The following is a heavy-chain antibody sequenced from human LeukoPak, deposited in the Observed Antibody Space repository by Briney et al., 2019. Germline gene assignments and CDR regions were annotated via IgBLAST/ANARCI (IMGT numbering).Heavy chain of an antibody. Sequence: GGSLRLSCAASGFTFSSYSMNWVRQAPGKGLEWVSYISSSSSTIYYADSVKGRFTISRDNAKNSLYLQMNRLRAEDTAVYYCARDRLQMLDYWGQGTLVTVSS. D-gene: IGHD5-24*01. J-gene: IGHJ4*02. CDR2: ISSSSSTI. V-gene: IGHV3-48*01. CDR1: GFTFSSYS. CDR3: ARDRLQMLDY.